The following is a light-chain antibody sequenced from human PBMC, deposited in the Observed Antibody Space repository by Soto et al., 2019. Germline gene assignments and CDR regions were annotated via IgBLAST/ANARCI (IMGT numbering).Light chain of an antibody. V-gene: IGKV3-20*01. CDR2: GAS. J-gene: IGKJ4*01. CDR3: HQYGTSPLT. CDR1: QSVTSGY. Sequence: EIVLTQSPGTLSLSPGERATLSCWSSQSVTSGYLAWYQQKPGQSPRLLMYGASSRATGVPDRFSGSGSGTDFTLTITRLEPEDFAVYYCHQYGTSPLTFGGGTKVDIK.